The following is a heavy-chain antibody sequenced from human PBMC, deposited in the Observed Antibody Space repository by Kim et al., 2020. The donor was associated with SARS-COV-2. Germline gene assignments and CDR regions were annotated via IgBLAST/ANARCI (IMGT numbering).Heavy chain of an antibody. D-gene: IGHD1-26*01. CDR3: NTGLTSIVGGGRYVDY. V-gene: IGHV3-15*01. J-gene: IGHJ4*02. Sequence: PVNGRITISRDDSKNPLYLQMHSLKTEDTAVYYCNTGLTSIVGGGRYVDYWGQGTLVTVSS.